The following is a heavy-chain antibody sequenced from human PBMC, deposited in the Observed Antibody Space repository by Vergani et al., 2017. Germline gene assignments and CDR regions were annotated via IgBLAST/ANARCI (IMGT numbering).Heavy chain of an antibody. J-gene: IGHJ4*02. V-gene: IGHV1-18*01. CDR1: GYTFTSYG. D-gene: IGHD3-3*01. CDR3: ARVFPITIFGVAPTHIDY. Sequence: QVQLVQSGAEVKKPGASVKVSCKASGYTFTSYGISWVRQAPGQGLEWMGWISAYNGNTNYAQKLQGRVTMTTDTSTSTAYMELRSLRSDDTAVYYCARVFPITIFGVAPTHIDYGGQGTLVTVSA. CDR2: ISAYNGNT.